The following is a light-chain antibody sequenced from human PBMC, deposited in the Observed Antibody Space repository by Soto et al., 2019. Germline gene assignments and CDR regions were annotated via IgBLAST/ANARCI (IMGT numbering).Light chain of an antibody. V-gene: IGLV1-44*01. CDR1: SSNIGSNT. Sequence: VVTQPPSASWTPGQRVTISCSGSSSNIGSNTVNWYQQLPGTAPKLLIYNNNQRPSGVPDRFSGSKSGTSASLAISGLQSEDEADYYCAAWADSLNGLVFGTGTKVTVL. CDR2: NNN. CDR3: AAWADSLNGLV. J-gene: IGLJ1*01.